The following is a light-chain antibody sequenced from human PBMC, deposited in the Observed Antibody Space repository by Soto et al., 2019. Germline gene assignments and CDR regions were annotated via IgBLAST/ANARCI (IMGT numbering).Light chain of an antibody. CDR2: SNT. CDR3: AAWDDSLNGVA. V-gene: IGLV1-44*01. CDR1: SSNIGSNT. Sequence: QAVVTQPPSASGTPGQRVTISCSGSSSNIGSNTVTWFQHLPGTAPKLLIYSNTQRPSGVPDRFSGSKSGTSASLAIGGLQSEDEADYYCAAWDDSLNGVAFGGGTKVTVL. J-gene: IGLJ2*01.